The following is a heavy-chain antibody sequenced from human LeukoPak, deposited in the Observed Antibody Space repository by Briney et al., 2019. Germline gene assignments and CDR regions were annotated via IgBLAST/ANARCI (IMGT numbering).Heavy chain of an antibody. Sequence: GGSLRLSCAASGFTFSSYGMHWVRQAPGKGLEWVAVISYDGSNKYYADSVKGRFTISRDNSKNTLYLQMNSLRAEDTAVYYCAKGETAGLYSGYDLPDYWGQGTLVTVSS. D-gene: IGHD5-12*01. V-gene: IGHV3-30*18. CDR3: AKGETAGLYSGYDLPDY. CDR1: GFTFSSYG. J-gene: IGHJ4*02. CDR2: ISYDGSNK.